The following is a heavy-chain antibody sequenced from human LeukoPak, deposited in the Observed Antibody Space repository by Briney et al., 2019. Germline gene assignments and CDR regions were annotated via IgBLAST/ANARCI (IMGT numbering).Heavy chain of an antibody. CDR3: ARADGTGATRAAFDI. D-gene: IGHD1-26*01. V-gene: IGHV4-61*05. Sequence: SETLSLTCTVSGDSISSSSYHWGWIRQPPGKGLEWIGRIYTSGSTNYNPSLKSRVTMSVDTSKNQFSLKLSSVTAADTAVYYCARADGTGATRAAFDIWGQGTMVTVSS. CDR2: IYTSGST. CDR1: GDSISSSSYH. J-gene: IGHJ3*02.